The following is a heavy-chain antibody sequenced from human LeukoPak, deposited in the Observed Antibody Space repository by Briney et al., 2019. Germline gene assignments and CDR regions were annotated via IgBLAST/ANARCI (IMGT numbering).Heavy chain of an antibody. J-gene: IGHJ4*02. D-gene: IGHD6-6*01. CDR2: IWSDGSNN. Sequence: RPGGSLILSCAAPGFTFSSYGMHWVRQAPGKGLEWVAVIWSDGSNNNYADSVKGRFTISRDNSKNTLYLQMNSLRDEDTAVYYCARDRYSSSGNFDYWGQGTLVTVSS. V-gene: IGHV3-33*01. CDR3: ARDRYSSSGNFDY. CDR1: GFTFSSYG.